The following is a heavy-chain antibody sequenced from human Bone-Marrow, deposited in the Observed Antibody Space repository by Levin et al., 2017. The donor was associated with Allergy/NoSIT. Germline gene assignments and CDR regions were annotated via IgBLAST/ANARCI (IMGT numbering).Heavy chain of an antibody. CDR1: GFTFSTYA. J-gene: IGHJ6*02. CDR2: VNPSGSST. V-gene: IGHV3-23*01. D-gene: IGHD3-3*01. CDR3: AKGGYDFWSGYSMDV. Sequence: GGSLRLSCAASGFTFSTYAMTWVRQAPGKGLEWVSAVNPSGSSTYYAGSVKGRFTISRDNSKNTLYLQMNSLRIDDTAVYYCAKGGYDFWSGYSMDVWGQGTTVTVSS.